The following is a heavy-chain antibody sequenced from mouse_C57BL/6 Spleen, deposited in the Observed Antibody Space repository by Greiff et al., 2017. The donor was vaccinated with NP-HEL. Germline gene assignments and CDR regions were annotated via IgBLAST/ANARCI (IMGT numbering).Heavy chain of an antibody. J-gene: IGHJ3*01. V-gene: IGHV1-15*01. Sequence: QVQLQQSGAELVRPGASVTLSCKASGYTFTDYEMHWVKQTPVHGLEWIGAIDPETGGTAYNQTFKGKAILTADKSSSTAYMELRSLASEDSAVYNCTRGYYGSSSAWFAYWGQGTLVTVSA. CDR1: GYTFTDYE. CDR2: IDPETGGT. D-gene: IGHD1-1*01. CDR3: TRGYYGSSSAWFAY.